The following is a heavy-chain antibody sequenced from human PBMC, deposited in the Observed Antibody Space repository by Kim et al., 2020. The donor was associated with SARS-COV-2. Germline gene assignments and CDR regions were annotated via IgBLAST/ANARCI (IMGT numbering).Heavy chain of an antibody. CDR1: GFTFSSYG. J-gene: IGHJ4*02. D-gene: IGHD6-19*01. V-gene: IGHV3-23*01. CDR2: IIGSGGST. CDR3: AKRDSSGSYYFDY. Sequence: GGSLRLSCAASGFTFSSYGMSWVRQAPGKGLEWISTIIGSGGSTFHADSVKGRFTISRDNSKDTLYLQMNSLRAEDTAVYYCAKRDSSGSYYFDYWGQGTVVTVSS.